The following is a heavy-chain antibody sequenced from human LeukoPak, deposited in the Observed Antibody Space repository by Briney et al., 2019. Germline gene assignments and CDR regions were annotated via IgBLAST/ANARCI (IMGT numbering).Heavy chain of an antibody. D-gene: IGHD3-10*01. Sequence: GRSLRLSCAASGFTFSSYAMHWVRQAPGKGLEWVAVISYDGSNKYYADSVKGRFTISRDNSKNTLYLQMNSLRAEDTAVYYCARDDTGGSGSFCVSLGGNIDYWGQGTLVTVSS. CDR1: GFTFSSYA. V-gene: IGHV3-30*04. CDR2: ISYDGSNK. J-gene: IGHJ4*02. CDR3: ARDDTGGSGSFCVSLGGNIDY.